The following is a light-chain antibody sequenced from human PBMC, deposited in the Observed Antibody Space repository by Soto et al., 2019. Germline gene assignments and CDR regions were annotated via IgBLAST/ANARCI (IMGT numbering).Light chain of an antibody. J-gene: IGKJ3*01. V-gene: IGKV1-39*01. Sequence: DIQMTQSPSSLSASVGDRVTITCRASQSISSYLNWYQQKPGKAPKLLIYAASSLQSRVSSRFSGSGSGTDFTLTISSLHADDLATYCRHQSYSPPSFGPGTKVDIK. CDR2: AAS. CDR3: HQSYSPPS. CDR1: QSISSY.